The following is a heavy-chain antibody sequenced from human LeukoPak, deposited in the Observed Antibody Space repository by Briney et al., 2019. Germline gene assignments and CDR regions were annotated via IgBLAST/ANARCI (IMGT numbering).Heavy chain of an antibody. CDR1: GGSISSYY. J-gene: IGHJ3*02. CDR3: ARESGYDSSGYFHGAFDI. D-gene: IGHD3-22*01. Sequence: SETLSLTCTVSGGSISSYYWSWIRQPPGKGLEWIGYIYYSGSTNYNPSLKSRVTISVDRSKNQFSLKLSSVTAADTAVYYCARESGYDSSGYFHGAFDIWGQGTMVTVSS. CDR2: IYYSGST. V-gene: IGHV4-59*12.